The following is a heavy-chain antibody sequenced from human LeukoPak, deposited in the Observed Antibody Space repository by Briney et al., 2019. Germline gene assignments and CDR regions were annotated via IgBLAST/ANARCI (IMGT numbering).Heavy chain of an antibody. CDR3: ARDLLGDMNYYYYMDV. V-gene: IGHV1-69*06. CDR1: GGTFSSFA. J-gene: IGHJ6*03. D-gene: IGHD2-21*01. Sequence: SVKVSCKASGGTFSSFAISWVRQAPGQGLEWMGGIIPIFGTANYAQKFQGRVTITADKSTSTAYMELSSLRSEDTAVYYCARDLLGDMNYYYYMDVWGKGTTVTVSS. CDR2: IIPIFGTA.